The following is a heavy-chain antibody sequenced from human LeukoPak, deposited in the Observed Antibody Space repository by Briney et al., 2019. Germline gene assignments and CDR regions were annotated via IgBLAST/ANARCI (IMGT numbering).Heavy chain of an antibody. CDR3: ASTPTGYSSSWYLDY. CDR1: GYTFTGYY. Sequence: ASAKVSCKASGYTFTGYYMHWVRQAPGQGLEWMGWINPNSGGTNYAQKFQGRVTMTRDTSISTAYMELSRLRSDDTAVYYCASTPTGYSSSWYLDYWGQGTLVTVSS. V-gene: IGHV1-2*02. J-gene: IGHJ4*02. CDR2: INPNSGGT. D-gene: IGHD6-13*01.